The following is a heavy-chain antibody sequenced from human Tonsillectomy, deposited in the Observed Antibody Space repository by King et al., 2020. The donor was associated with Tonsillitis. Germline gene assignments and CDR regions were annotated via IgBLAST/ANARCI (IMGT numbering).Heavy chain of an antibody. J-gene: IGHJ2*01. D-gene: IGHD2-2*01. CDR3: ARHFANCTSATCYANWYFDL. CDR2: IYPGDSET. Sequence: QLVQSGAELKKPGESLKISCQGSGYTFGNFWIAWVRQMPGQGLEWMGVIYPGDSETKNSPSSQGHVSISADKSITTAYLQWNSLKASDTAIYYCARHFANCTSATCYANWYFDLWGRGTLVTVSS. CDR1: GYTFGNFW. V-gene: IGHV5-51*01.